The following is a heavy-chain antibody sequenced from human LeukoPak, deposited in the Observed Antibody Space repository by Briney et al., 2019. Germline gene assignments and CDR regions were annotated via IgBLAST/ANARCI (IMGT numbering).Heavy chain of an antibody. D-gene: IGHD3-3*01. V-gene: IGHV3-21*01. Sequence: PGGSLRLPCAASGFTFSSYWMSWVRQAPGKGLEWVSSISSSSYIYYADSVKGRFTISRDNAKNSLYLQMNSLRAEDTAVYYCATRADDDFWSGYSQPDDAFDIWGQGTMVTVSS. CDR3: ATRADDDFWSGYSQPDDAFDI. CDR2: ISSSSYI. CDR1: GFTFSSYW. J-gene: IGHJ3*02.